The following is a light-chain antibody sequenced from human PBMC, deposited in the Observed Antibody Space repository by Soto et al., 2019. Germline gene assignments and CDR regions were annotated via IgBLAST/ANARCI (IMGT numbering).Light chain of an antibody. CDR1: SSDVGSYNL. Sequence: QSVLTHPASVSGSPGQSITISCTGTSSDVGSYNLVSWYQQHPGKAPKLMIYEVSTRPSGVSNRFSGSKSGNTASLTISGLQAEDEADYYCCSYAGSSTYVFGTGTKVTVL. J-gene: IGLJ1*01. CDR2: EVS. V-gene: IGLV2-23*02. CDR3: CSYAGSSTYV.